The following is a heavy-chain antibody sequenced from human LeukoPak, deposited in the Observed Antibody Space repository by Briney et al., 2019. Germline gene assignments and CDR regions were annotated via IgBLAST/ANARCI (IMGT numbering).Heavy chain of an antibody. CDR2: IYSGGST. Sequence: GESLRLSCAASGFTVSSNYMSWVRQAPGKGLEWVSVIYSGGSTYYADSVKGRFTISRDNSKNTLYLQMNSLRAEDTAVYYCARAGWPSRPEYFDYWGQGALVTVSS. V-gene: IGHV3-66*01. D-gene: IGHD6-19*01. CDR1: GFTVSSNY. J-gene: IGHJ4*02. CDR3: ARAGWPSRPEYFDY.